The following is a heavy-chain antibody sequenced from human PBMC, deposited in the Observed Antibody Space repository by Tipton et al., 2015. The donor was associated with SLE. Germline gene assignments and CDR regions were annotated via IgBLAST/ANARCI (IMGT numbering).Heavy chain of an antibody. CDR1: GGSISSYY. CDR3: ARGGAVAAYYYYVMDV. Sequence: TLSLTCTVSGGSISSYYWSWIRQPPGKGLEWIGYIYYSGSTNYNPSLKSRVTISVDTSKNQFSLKLSSVTAADTAVYYCARGGAVAAYYYYVMDVWGQGTTVTVSS. CDR2: IYYSGST. J-gene: IGHJ6*02. D-gene: IGHD6-19*01. V-gene: IGHV4-59*01.